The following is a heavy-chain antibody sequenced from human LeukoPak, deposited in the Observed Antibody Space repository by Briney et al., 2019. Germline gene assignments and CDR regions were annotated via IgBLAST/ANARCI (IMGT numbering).Heavy chain of an antibody. CDR3: AREYGDYEGVSSAFDI. CDR2: INPSGGST. D-gene: IGHD4-17*01. Sequence: VASVKVSCKASGGTFSSYAISWVRQAPGQGLEWMGIINPSGGSTSYAQKFQGRVTMTRDTSTSTVYMELSSLRSEDTAVYYCAREYGDYEGVSSAFDIWGQGTMVTVSS. CDR1: GGTFSSYA. J-gene: IGHJ3*02. V-gene: IGHV1-46*01.